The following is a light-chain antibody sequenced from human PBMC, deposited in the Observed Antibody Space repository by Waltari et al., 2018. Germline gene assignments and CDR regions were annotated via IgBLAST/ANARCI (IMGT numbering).Light chain of an antibody. Sequence: QPVLTQPPSVSGAPGQRVTISCTGNSSNIGGGYDVHWSQQLPGEAPNRLIFDNSDRPSRVPDRFSGSKSGTSASLVISGLQADDEGDYYCQSYDSSGGAFYVFVTGTKVTVL. CDR3: QSYDSSGGAFYV. CDR1: SSNIGGGYD. CDR2: DNS. V-gene: IGLV1-40*01. J-gene: IGLJ1*01.